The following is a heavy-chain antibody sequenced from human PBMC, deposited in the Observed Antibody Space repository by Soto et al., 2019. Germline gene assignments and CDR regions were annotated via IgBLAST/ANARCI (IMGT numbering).Heavy chain of an antibody. Sequence: QLQLQESGPGLIKPSETLSLNYTVSGGSISSSSYYWGWIRQPPGKGLEWIGSIYYSGSTYYNPSLKSRVTISVDTSKNQFSLKLSSVTAADTAVYYCAREGGVVGYWGQGTLVTVSS. V-gene: IGHV4-39*02. J-gene: IGHJ4*02. CDR3: AREGGVVGY. D-gene: IGHD2-15*01. CDR2: IYYSGST. CDR1: GGSISSSSYY.